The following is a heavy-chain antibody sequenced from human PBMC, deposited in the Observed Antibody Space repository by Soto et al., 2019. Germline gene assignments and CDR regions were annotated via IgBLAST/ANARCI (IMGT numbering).Heavy chain of an antibody. CDR2: ISSSSSYT. V-gene: IGHV3-11*06. J-gene: IGHJ6*02. Sequence: GGSLRLSCAASGFTFSDYYMSRIRQAPGKGLEWVSYISSSSSYTNYADSVKGRFTISRDNAKNSLYLQMNSLRAEDTAVYYCARVYCSSTSCYRGGYYYYGMDVWGQGTTVTVSS. CDR3: ARVYCSSTSCYRGGYYYYGMDV. D-gene: IGHD2-2*02. CDR1: GFTFSDYY.